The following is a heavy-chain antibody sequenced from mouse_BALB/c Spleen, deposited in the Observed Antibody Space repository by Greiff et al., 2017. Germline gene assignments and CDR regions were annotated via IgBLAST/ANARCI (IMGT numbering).Heavy chain of an antibody. V-gene: IGHV1-31*01. CDR1: GYSFTGYY. D-gene: IGHD1-1*01. J-gene: IGHJ4*01. CDR3: ARGYYYGSSYAMDY. CDR2: INPYNGAT. Sequence: EVQLQQSGPELVKPGASVKISCKASGYSFTGYYMHWVKQSHVKSLEWIGRINPYNGATSYNQNFKDKASLTVDKSSSTAYMELHSLTSEDSAVYYCARGYYYGSSYAMDYWGQGTSVTVSS.